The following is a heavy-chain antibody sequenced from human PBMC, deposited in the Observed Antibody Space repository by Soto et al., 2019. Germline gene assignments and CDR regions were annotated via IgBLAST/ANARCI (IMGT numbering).Heavy chain of an antibody. CDR3: ARDVLAGAHGFTNPYFDY. D-gene: IGHD3-3*01. CDR2: ISYDGSNK. CDR1: GFTLSSYA. J-gene: IGHJ4*02. Sequence: QVQLVESGGGVVQPGRSLRLSCAASGFTLSSYAIHWVRQAPGKGLEWVAVISYDGSNKYYADSVKGRFTISRDNSKNTLYLQMNSLRAEDTAVYYCARDVLAGAHGFTNPYFDYWGQGTLVTVSS. V-gene: IGHV3-30-3*01.